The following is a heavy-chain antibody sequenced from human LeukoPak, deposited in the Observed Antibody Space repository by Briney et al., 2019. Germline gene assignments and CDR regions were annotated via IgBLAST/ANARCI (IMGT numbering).Heavy chain of an antibody. CDR1: GFTFSNYW. V-gene: IGHV3-74*01. D-gene: IGHD4-17*01. CDR2: ISGDGSST. Sequence: PGGSLRLSCAASGFTFSNYWMHWVRQAPGKGLVWVSRISGDGSSTSYVDSVKGRFTVSRDNATSTLYLQMNSLRPEDTAVYYCARPLGPRNTVTTPAPFDYWGQGTLVTVSS. J-gene: IGHJ4*02. CDR3: ARPLGPRNTVTTPAPFDY.